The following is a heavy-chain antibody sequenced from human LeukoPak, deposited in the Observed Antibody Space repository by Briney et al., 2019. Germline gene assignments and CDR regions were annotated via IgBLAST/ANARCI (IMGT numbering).Heavy chain of an antibody. Sequence: GESLRLSCAASGFTFSRAWMSWVRQVPGKGLEWVGRIKRKTDGGTIDYGAAVKGRFTISRDDSKNTLYLQMDSLKSEDTAVYYCTTYDYGDYYFFYGMDVWGQGTTVTVSS. J-gene: IGHJ6*02. CDR2: IKRKTDGGTI. D-gene: IGHD4-17*01. CDR3: TTYDYGDYYFFYGMDV. V-gene: IGHV3-15*01. CDR1: GFTFSRAW.